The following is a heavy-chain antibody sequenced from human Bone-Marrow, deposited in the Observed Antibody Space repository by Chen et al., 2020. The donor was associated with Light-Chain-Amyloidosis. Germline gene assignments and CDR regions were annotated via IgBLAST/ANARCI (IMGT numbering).Heavy chain of an antibody. V-gene: IGHV3-7*03. CDR3: ARANYWGSYRYNAQGFDY. CDR1: GLIFSRFW. J-gene: IGHJ4*02. CDR2: IKQNGTER. Sequence: EVQLLESGGGLVQPGESLTLSCVASGLIFSRFWLTWVRQRPGKGLEWVANIKQNGTERYYVDSVKGRFTISRDNTKNSVYLQMNTWRAEDTAVYYCARANYWGSYRYNAQGFDYWGRGTLVTVSS. D-gene: IGHD3-16*02.